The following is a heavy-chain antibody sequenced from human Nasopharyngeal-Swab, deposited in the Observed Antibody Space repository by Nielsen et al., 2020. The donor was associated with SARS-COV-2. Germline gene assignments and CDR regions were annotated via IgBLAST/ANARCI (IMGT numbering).Heavy chain of an antibody. CDR1: GFTFSSYW. CDR3: ARDKVVVVPAAIYYYGMDV. D-gene: IGHD2-2*01. V-gene: IGHV3-74*01. Sequence: GGSLRLSCAASGFTFSSYWMHWVRQAPGKGLVWVSRINSDGSSTSYADSVKGRFTIPRDNAKNTLYLQMNSLRAEDTAVYYCARDKVVVVPAAIYYYGMDVWGQGTTVTVSS. CDR2: INSDGSST. J-gene: IGHJ6*02.